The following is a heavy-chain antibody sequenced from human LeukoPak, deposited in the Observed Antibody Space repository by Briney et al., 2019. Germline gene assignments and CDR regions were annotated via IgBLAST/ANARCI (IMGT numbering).Heavy chain of an antibody. J-gene: IGHJ4*02. Sequence: SQTLSLTCAISGDSVPTNSVAWNWIRQSPPRGLEWLGRTYYRSKWYSDYSVSVISRITINPDTSKNQVSLQLNSVTPEDTAVYYCARERSWGSLYYWGQGILVTVSS. V-gene: IGHV6-1*01. CDR1: GDSVPTNSVA. D-gene: IGHD7-27*01. CDR3: ARERSWGSLYY. CDR2: TYYRSKWYS.